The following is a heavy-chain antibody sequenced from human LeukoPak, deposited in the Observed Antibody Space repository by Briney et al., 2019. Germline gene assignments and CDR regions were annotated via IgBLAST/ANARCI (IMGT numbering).Heavy chain of an antibody. Sequence: SETLSLTCTVSGGSISSSSYYWGWIRQPPGKGLEWIGSIYYSGSTYYNPSLKSRVTLSAVDTSKNQFSLKLSSVTAADTAVYYCARHTLEFDAFDIWGQGTMVTVSS. D-gene: IGHD1-1*01. CDR1: GGSISSSSYY. CDR2: IYYSGST. J-gene: IGHJ3*02. V-gene: IGHV4-39*01. CDR3: ARHTLEFDAFDI.